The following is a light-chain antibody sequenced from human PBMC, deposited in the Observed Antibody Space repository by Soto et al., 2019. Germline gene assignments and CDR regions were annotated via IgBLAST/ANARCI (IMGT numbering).Light chain of an antibody. J-gene: IGLJ1*01. CDR3: SSYAGSNNYV. CDR1: SSDVGAYNY. V-gene: IGLV2-8*01. CDR2: EVS. Sequence: QSALTQPPSASGSPGQSVTISCTGTSSDVGAYNYLSWYQQHPGKAPKLMIYEVSKRPSGVPDRFSGSKSGNTASLTVSGLQAEDEADYYCSSYAGSNNYVFGIGTKVTVL.